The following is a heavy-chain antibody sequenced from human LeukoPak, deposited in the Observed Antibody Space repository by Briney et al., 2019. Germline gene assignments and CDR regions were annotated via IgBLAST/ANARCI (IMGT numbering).Heavy chain of an antibody. D-gene: IGHD1-26*01. CDR1: GYTFTSYY. CDR3: ATTSGYFYY. V-gene: IGHV1-46*01. J-gene: IGHJ4*02. CDR2: INPSGGST. Sequence: ASVKVSCKASGYTFTSYYMHWVRQAPGLGLEWMGIINPSGGSTSYAQKFQGRVTMTRDTSISTAYMELSRLRSDDTAVYYCATTSGYFYYWGQGTLVTVSS.